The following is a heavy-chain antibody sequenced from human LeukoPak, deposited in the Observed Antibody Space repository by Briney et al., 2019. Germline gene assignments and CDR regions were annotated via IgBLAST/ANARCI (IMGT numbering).Heavy chain of an antibody. J-gene: IGHJ3*02. D-gene: IGHD5-18*01. CDR3: ANLNTAWDAFDI. Sequence: GGSLRLSCAASGFTSSSYGMHWVRQAPGKGLEWVAVIWYDGSNKYYADSVKGRFTISRDNSKNTLYLQMNSLRAEDTAVYYCANLNTAWDAFDIWGQGTMVTVSS. V-gene: IGHV3-30*02. CDR1: GFTSSSYG. CDR2: IWYDGSNK.